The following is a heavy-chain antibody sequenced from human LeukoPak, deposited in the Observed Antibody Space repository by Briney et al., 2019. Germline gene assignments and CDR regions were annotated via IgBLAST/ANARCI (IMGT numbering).Heavy chain of an antibody. J-gene: IGHJ4*02. CDR1: GFPLSSYA. V-gene: IGHV3-7*01. D-gene: IGHD3-16*02. CDR2: IKQDGSEK. Sequence: GGSLRLSCAASGFPLSSYAMSWVRQAPGKGLEWVANIKQDGSEKYYVDSVKGRFTISRDNAKNSLYLQMNSLRAEDTAVYYCARENVDYVWGSYRPYDYWGQGTLVTVSS. CDR3: ARENVDYVWGSYRPYDY.